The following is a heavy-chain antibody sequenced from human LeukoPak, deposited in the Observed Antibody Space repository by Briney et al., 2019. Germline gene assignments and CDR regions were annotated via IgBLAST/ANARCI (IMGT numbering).Heavy chain of an antibody. V-gene: IGHV4-59*12. Sequence: SETLSLTCSVSGGSISSYYWSWIRQPPGKGLEWIGYSHYSGSTNYNPSLKSRVTMSVDTSKNQFSLKLSSVTAADTAVYYCARLDSGGLDYWGQGTLVTVSS. CDR2: SHYSGST. D-gene: IGHD2-15*01. CDR1: GGSISSYY. CDR3: ARLDSGGLDY. J-gene: IGHJ4*02.